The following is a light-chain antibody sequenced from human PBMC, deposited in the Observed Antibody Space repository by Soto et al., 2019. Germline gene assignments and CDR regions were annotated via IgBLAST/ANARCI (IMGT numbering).Light chain of an antibody. CDR2: GAF. Sequence: EFVLTQSPATLSLSPGERATLSCRASQSVSNYLAWYQQRPGQAPRLLIFGAFNRATGIPARFSGSGSGTEFTLTIISLQSEDRAVYYCQQYNKWPPITFGQGTRLEIK. CDR1: QSVSNY. CDR3: QQYNKWPPIT. J-gene: IGKJ5*01. V-gene: IGKV3D-15*01.